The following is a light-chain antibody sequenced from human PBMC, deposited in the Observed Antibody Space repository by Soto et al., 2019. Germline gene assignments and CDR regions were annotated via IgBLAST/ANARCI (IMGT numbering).Light chain of an antibody. J-gene: IGLJ3*02. CDR1: SSDVGGYNY. V-gene: IGLV2-11*01. Sequence: QSVLTQPRSVSGSPGQSVTISCTGTSSDVGGYNYVSWYQQHPGKAPKLMIYDVNKRPSGVPDRFSGSKSGNTASLTISGLQADDEADYFCTSYTTSSTWVFGGGTKVTVL. CDR3: TSYTTSSTWV. CDR2: DVN.